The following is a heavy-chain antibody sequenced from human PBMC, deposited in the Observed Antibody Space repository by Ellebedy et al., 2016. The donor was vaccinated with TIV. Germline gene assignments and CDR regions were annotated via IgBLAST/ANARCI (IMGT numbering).Heavy chain of an antibody. CDR3: ARKRNWNNYFDI. CDR2: MFYSGST. Sequence: MPGGSLRLSCGVSGGSISSSNWWSWVRQSPGKGLEWIGDMFYSGSTNYNTSLRTRVTISIDKSNNQFSLTLTSVTAADTAVYYCARKRNWNNYFDIWGRGTMVTVPS. J-gene: IGHJ3*02. V-gene: IGHV4-4*02. D-gene: IGHD1/OR15-1a*01. CDR1: GGSISSSNW.